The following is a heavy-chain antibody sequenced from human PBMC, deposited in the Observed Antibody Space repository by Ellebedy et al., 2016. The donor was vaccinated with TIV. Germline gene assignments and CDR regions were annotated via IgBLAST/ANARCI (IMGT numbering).Heavy chain of an antibody. CDR3: ATFNQYYTYLGV. Sequence: GSLRLSXTVPGDSISSSSDYWVWIRQPPGKGLEWIGTISNRDRTDYNPSLKSRVFILVDASKNQFFLKLTSVTAADTAVYYCATFNQYYTYLGVWGKGTTVIVSS. CDR1: GDSISSSSDY. D-gene: IGHD1-14*01. CDR2: ISNRDRT. V-gene: IGHV4-39*01. J-gene: IGHJ6*03.